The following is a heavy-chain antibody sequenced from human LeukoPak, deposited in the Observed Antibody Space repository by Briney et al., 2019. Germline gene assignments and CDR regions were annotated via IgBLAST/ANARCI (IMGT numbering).Heavy chain of an antibody. CDR1: GYSFTCYW. CDR3: ARNSRPIGSGSYYYASNWFDP. V-gene: IGHV5-51*01. CDR2: IYPGDSDT. D-gene: IGHD3-10*01. Sequence: GESLKISCKGSGYSFTCYWIGWVSLMPGKGLEWIGIIYPGDSDTRYSPSFHGQVTISADKSISTAYLQWSSLKASDTAMYYCARNSRPIGSGSYYYASNWFDPWGQGTLVTVSS. J-gene: IGHJ5*02.